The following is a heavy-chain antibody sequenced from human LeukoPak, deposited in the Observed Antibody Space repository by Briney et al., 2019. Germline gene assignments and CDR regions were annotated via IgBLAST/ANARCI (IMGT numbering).Heavy chain of an antibody. D-gene: IGHD1-26*01. CDR2: ISGSGGST. J-gene: IGHJ4*02. V-gene: IGHV3-23*01. CDR1: GFTFSSYA. Sequence: GGSLRLSCAASGFTFSSYAMSWVRQAPGKGLEWVSTISGSGGSTYYADSVKGRSTISRDNSKNTLYLQMNSLRAEDTAVYYCAKDQKGARGYYEVDYWGQGTLVTVSS. CDR3: AKDQKGARGYYEVDY.